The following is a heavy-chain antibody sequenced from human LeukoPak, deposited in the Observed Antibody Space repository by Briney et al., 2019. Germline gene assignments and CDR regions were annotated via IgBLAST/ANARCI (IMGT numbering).Heavy chain of an antibody. V-gene: IGHV3-7*01. Sequence: PSEALSLTCTVSGGSISSGGYYWSWIRQAPGKGLEWVANIKQDGSEKYYVDSVKGRFTISRDNAKNSLYLQMNSLRAEDTAVYYCARDLIIAEENWFDPWGQGTLVTVSS. CDR3: ARDLIIAEENWFDP. CDR2: IKQDGSEK. D-gene: IGHD6-13*01. J-gene: IGHJ5*02. CDR1: GGSISSGGYY.